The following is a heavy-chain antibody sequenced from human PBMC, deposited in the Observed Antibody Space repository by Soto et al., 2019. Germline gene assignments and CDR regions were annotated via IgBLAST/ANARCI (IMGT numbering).Heavy chain of an antibody. J-gene: IGHJ4*02. V-gene: IGHV1-18*04. CDR3: ARAAGPGSYRYGSWTY. Sequence: GASVKVSCKASGYTFTSYGISWVRQAPGQGLEWMGWISAYNGNANYAQKLQGRVTMTTDTSTSTAYMELRSLRSDDTAVYYCARAAGPGSYRYGSWTYWGQGTLVTV. CDR2: ISAYNGNA. CDR1: GYTFTSYG. D-gene: IGHD3-16*02.